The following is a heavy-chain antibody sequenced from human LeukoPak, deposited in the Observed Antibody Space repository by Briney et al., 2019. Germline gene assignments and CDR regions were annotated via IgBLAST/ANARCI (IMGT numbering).Heavy chain of an antibody. CDR1: GFTFSSYS. J-gene: IGHJ4*02. CDR2: ISSSSSYI. D-gene: IGHD6-19*01. V-gene: IGHV3-21*01. Sequence: PGGSLRLSCAASGFTFSSYSMNWVRHAPGRGLEWVSSISSSSSYIYYADSVKGRFTISRDNAKNSLYLQMNSLRAEDTAVYYCARVQCRIAVTDCPVGYWGQGTLVTVSS. CDR3: ARVQCRIAVTDCPVGY.